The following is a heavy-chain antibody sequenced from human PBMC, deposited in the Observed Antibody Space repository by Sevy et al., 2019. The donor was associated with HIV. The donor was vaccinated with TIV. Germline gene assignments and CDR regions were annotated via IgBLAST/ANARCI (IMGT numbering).Heavy chain of an antibody. D-gene: IGHD4-17*01. CDR3: AREGDGDRYGMDV. J-gene: IGHJ6*02. CDR2: ISYDGSNK. V-gene: IGHV3-30-3*01. CDR1: GFTFSLYA. Sequence: GGSLRLSCAASGFTFSLYAMHWVRQAPGKGLEWVTIISYDGSNKFYADSVEGRFTISRDNSRSTLFLEMNSLRPEDTAIYYCAREGDGDRYGMDVWGQRTTVTVSS.